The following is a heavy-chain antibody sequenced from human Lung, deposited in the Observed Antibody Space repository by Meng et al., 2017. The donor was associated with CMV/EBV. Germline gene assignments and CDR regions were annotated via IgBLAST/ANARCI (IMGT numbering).Heavy chain of an antibody. D-gene: IGHD6-13*01. V-gene: IGHV1-8*03. CDR3: ARARIAALLAFDH. Sequence: KASGYTFSSYDIHWVRQATGLGLEWMGWMDPNSGNTGYAQKFQGRVTFTRNTSISTAYMELSSLRSEDTAVYYCARARIAALLAFDHWGQGTLVTVSS. CDR1: GYTFSSYD. J-gene: IGHJ4*02. CDR2: MDPNSGNT.